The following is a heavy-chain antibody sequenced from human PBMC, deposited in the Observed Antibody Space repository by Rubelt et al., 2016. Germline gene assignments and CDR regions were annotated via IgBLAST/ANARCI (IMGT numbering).Heavy chain of an antibody. D-gene: IGHD6-19*01. J-gene: IGHJ3*02. V-gene: IGHV1-69*01. Sequence: GGIIPIFGTANYAQKFQGRVTITADESTSTAYMELSSLRSEDTAVYYCARGYSSGHPSNGAFDIWGQGTMVTVSS. CDR3: ARGYSSGHPSNGAFDI. CDR2: IIPIFGTA.